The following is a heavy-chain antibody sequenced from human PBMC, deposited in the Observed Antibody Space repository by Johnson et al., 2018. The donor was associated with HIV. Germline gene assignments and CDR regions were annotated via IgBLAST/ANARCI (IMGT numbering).Heavy chain of an antibody. J-gene: IGHJ3*02. CDR1: GFTFDDYA. CDR3: ARVLVAADYAFDI. Sequence: EVQLVESGGSVVRPGGSLRLSCAASGFTFDDYAMHWVRQAPGKGPEWVSGINWNGGSTGYADSVKGRFTISRDNAKESLYLQMNSLRADDTALYYCARVLVAADYAFDIWGQGTMVTVSS. CDR2: INWNGGST. D-gene: IGHD1-26*01. V-gene: IGHV3-20*04.